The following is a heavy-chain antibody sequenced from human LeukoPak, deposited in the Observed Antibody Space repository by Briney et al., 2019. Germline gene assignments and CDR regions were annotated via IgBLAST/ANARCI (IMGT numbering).Heavy chain of an antibody. J-gene: IGHJ4*02. CDR2: ISSTSSTI. CDR1: GFTFSSYW. D-gene: IGHD2-15*01. CDR3: ARPRSGGTWFFDY. V-gene: IGHV3-48*04. Sequence: GGSLRLSCAASGFTFSSYWMSWVRQAPGKGLEWISHISSTSSTIKYADSVKGRFTISRDNAKNSLHLQMNSLRAEDTAVYYCARPRSGGTWFFDYWGQGTPVTVSS.